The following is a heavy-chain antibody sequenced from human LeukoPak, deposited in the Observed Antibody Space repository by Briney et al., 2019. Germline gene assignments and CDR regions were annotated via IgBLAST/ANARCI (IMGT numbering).Heavy chain of an antibody. CDR1: GGSISSSSYY. J-gene: IGHJ4*02. Sequence: SETLSLTCAVSGGSISSSSYYWGWVRQPPGKGLQWIGSAYYSGTSYYNPSLESRVTISADTSKNQFSLKLSSVTAADTAVYFCARRPVATDCFDYWGQGTLVTVSS. CDR3: ARRPVATDCFDY. D-gene: IGHD4-23*01. CDR2: AYYSGTS. V-gene: IGHV4-39*01.